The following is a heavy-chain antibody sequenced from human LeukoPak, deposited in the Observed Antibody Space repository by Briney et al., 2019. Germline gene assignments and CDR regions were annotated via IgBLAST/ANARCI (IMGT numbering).Heavy chain of an antibody. J-gene: IGHJ4*02. Sequence: ASVKVSCKASGYTFTSYYIHWVRQAPGQGLEWMGILDPSGGTASYAQKFQGRLTMTRDTSTSTVYMELSSLTSEDTAVYYCSSRSGTFDFWGQGTLVTVSS. CDR3: SSRSGTFDF. V-gene: IGHV1-46*01. CDR1: GYTFTSYY. CDR2: LDPSGGTA.